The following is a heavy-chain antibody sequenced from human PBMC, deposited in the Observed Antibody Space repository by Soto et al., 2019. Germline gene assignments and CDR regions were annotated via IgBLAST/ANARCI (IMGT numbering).Heavy chain of an antibody. D-gene: IGHD3-10*01. CDR2: IIPMLGVP. CDR3: AGGATGSFHSYYMDV. J-gene: IGHJ6*03. V-gene: IGHV1-69*04. CDR1: GGTFNSYA. Sequence: QVQLVQSGAEVKKPGSSVNVSCKASGGTFNSYAINWVRQAPGQGLEWVGRIIPMLGVPNYAQKFQGRIMITADKFTATAYMEVTSLRSEDTAVYYCAGGATGSFHSYYMDVWGKGTTVTVSS.